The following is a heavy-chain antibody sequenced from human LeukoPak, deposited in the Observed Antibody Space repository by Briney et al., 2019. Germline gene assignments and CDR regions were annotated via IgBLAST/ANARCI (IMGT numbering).Heavy chain of an antibody. D-gene: IGHD1-26*01. V-gene: IGHV3-7*01. J-gene: IGHJ4*02. CDR3: ARDDGGSLDY. Sequence: PGGSLRLSCAASGFTFNNYWMAWVRQAPGKGLEWVANTKQDESTRNYVDSVKGRFTISRDNAQNSLYLQMNSLRAEDTAVYYCARDDGGSLDYWGQGTLVTVSS. CDR2: TKQDESTR. CDR1: GFTFNNYW.